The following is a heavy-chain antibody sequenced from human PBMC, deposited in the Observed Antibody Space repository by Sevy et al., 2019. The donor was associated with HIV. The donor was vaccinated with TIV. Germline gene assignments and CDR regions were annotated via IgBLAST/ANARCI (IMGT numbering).Heavy chain of an antibody. Sequence: GGSLRLSCNASGITFSTSVMNWVRQSPDRGLEWVSSISGDTYYTHYADSMRGRFIVSRDNAKNSLFLEMNSLTFQDTAVYYCTGASLLGYCSTTGCYYAFDIWGPGTVVTVSS. V-gene: IGHV3-21*01. CDR3: TGASLLGYCSTTGCYYAFDI. J-gene: IGHJ3*02. CDR1: GITFSTSV. D-gene: IGHD2-2*01. CDR2: ISGDTYYT.